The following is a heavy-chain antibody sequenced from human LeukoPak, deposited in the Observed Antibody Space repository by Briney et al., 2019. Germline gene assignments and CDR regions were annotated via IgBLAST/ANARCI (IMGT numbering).Heavy chain of an antibody. CDR2: IYHSGST. D-gene: IGHD6-13*01. CDR3: ARPAAGTHYFDY. CDR1: GGSISSGGYY. J-gene: IGHJ4*02. V-gene: IGHV4-30-2*01. Sequence: PSETLSLTCTVSGGSISSGGYYWSWIRQPPGKGLEWIGYIYHSGSTYYNPSLKSRVTISVDRSKNQFSPKLSSVTAADTAVYYCARPAAGTHYFDYWGQGTLVTVSS.